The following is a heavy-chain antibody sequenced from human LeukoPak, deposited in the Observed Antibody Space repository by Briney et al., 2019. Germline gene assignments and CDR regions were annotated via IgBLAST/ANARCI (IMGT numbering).Heavy chain of an antibody. D-gene: IGHD3-10*01. CDR3: AGDRGYYFDY. Sequence: SETLSLTCTVSGGSLSSGGYYWSWIRQHPGKGLEWIGYIYYSGSTYYNPSLKSRVTVSVDTSKNQFSLKLRSVTAADTAVYYCAGDRGYYFDYWGQGTLVTVSS. CDR1: GGSLSSGGYY. J-gene: IGHJ4*02. V-gene: IGHV4-31*03. CDR2: IYYSGST.